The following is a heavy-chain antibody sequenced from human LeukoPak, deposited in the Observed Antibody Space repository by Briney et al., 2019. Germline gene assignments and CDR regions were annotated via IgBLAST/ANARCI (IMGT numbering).Heavy chain of an antibody. CDR2: IKEDGSDK. V-gene: IGHV3-7*01. CDR3: ARDTYRFFDL. CDR1: GFIFSTTW. Sequence: PGGSLRLSCAASGFIFSTTWMNWVRQAPGKGLEWVADIKEDGSDKYSVDSVKGRFTISRDNTKNPLYLHMDSLRAEDTAVHYCARDTYRFFDLWGRGTLVTVSS. J-gene: IGHJ2*01.